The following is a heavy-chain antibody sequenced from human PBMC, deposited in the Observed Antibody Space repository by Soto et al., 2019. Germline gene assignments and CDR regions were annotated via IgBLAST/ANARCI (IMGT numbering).Heavy chain of an antibody. CDR1: GGSISDYY. Sequence: PSETLSLTCTVSGGSISDYYWSWIRQPPGKGLEWIGYILYTGYTNYNPSLKSRITISIDTSRNQFSLRLSSVTAADTAVYYCARERGEWFGDLLPHGWFDHWSQRTLVTVSS. J-gene: IGHJ5*02. V-gene: IGHV4-59*01. CDR3: ARERGEWFGDLLPHGWFDH. D-gene: IGHD3-10*01. CDR2: ILYTGYT.